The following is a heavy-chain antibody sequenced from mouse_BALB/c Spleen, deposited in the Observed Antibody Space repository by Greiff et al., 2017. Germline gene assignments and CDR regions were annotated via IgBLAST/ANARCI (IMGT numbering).Heavy chain of an antibody. Sequence: QVQLKESAAELARPGASVKMSCKASGYTFTSYTMHWVKQRPGQGLEWIGYINPSSGYTEYNQKFKDKTTLTADKSSSTAYMQLSSLTSEDSAVYYCARWRGNYAMDYWGQGTSVTVSS. D-gene: IGHD1-1*02. CDR3: ARWRGNYAMDY. CDR2: INPSSGYT. CDR1: GYTFTSYT. J-gene: IGHJ4*01. V-gene: IGHV1-4*02.